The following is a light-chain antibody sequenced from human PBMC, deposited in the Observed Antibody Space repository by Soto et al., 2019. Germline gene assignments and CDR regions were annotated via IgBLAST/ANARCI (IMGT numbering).Light chain of an antibody. J-gene: IGKJ1*01. V-gene: IGKV1-5*03. Sequence: DIQMTQSPSTLSASVGDRVTITCRASQTIDSWLAWYQQRPGKPPNLLIYKASTLASGVPSRFSGSGSGTEFTLTIISLQPDDFATDYCQQYHIYSGTFGQGTKVEIK. CDR2: KAS. CDR1: QTIDSW. CDR3: QQYHIYSGT.